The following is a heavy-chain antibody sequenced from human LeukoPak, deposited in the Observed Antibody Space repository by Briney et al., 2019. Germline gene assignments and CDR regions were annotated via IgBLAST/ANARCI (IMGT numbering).Heavy chain of an antibody. CDR2: INHSGST. Sequence: SETLSRTCAVDGGSFSGYYWSWIRHPPGKGLEWIGEINHSGSTNYNPSLKSRVTISVDTSKNQFSLKLSSVTAADTAVYYCAIAYGSGPPRYFDYWGQGTLVTVSS. CDR3: AIAYGSGPPRYFDY. V-gene: IGHV4-34*01. J-gene: IGHJ4*02. CDR1: GGSFSGYY. D-gene: IGHD3-10*01.